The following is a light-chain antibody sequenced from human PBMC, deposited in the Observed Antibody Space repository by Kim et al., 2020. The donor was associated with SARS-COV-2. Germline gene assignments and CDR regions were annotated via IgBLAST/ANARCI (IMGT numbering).Light chain of an antibody. CDR3: SSYTTSSTHNYV. J-gene: IGLJ1*01. Sequence: STSSCPGTSSDVGVDNYDSWYQQYPGKAPKLMIYDVTKRPSGVSHRFSGSNSGNTASLTISGLQAEDEADYYCSSYTTSSTHNYVFGTGTKVTVL. V-gene: IGLV2-14*04. CDR1: SSDVGVDNY. CDR2: DVT.